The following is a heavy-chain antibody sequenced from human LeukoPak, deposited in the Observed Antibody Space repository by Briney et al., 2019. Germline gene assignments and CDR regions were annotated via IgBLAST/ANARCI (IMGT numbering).Heavy chain of an antibody. CDR2: INLNSGGT. V-gene: IGHV1-2*02. Sequence: ASVKVSCKASGYTFTGYYMHWVRQAPGQGLEWMGWINLNSGGTNYAQKFQGKVTMTRDRSISTAYMELRRLRSDDTAVYYCARVGDYYYIDVWGKGTTDSVSS. J-gene: IGHJ6*03. CDR1: GYTFTGYY. D-gene: IGHD2-15*01. CDR3: ARVGDYYYIDV.